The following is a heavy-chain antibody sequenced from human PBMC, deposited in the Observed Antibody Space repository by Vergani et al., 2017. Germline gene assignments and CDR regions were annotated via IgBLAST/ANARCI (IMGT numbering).Heavy chain of an antibody. CDR3: ARAMYSSSWPVFDY. V-gene: IGHV4-38-2*01. J-gene: IGHJ4*02. CDR2: IYHSGST. D-gene: IGHD6-13*01. CDR1: GYSISSGNY. Sequence: QVQLQESGPGLVKPSETLSLTCAVSGYSISSGNYWGWIRQPPGKGLEWIGSIYHSGSTYYNPSLKSRVTISVDTSKNQFSLKLSSVTAADTAVYYCARAMYSSSWPVFDYWGQGTLVTVSS.